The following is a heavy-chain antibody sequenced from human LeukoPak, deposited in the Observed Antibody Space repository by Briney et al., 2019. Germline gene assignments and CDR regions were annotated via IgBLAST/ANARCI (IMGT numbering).Heavy chain of an antibody. J-gene: IGHJ5*02. V-gene: IGHV1-8*01. CDR2: VHPDTGYA. D-gene: IGHD1-14*01. Sequence: ASVKVFCKTSGYPFTTYEINWARQAAGQGLEWMGWVHPDTGYADYAQKFQGRVTLTSDTSISTAYMELSSLRSDDTAVYFCARGPRNDPWGQGTLVTVSS. CDR3: ARGPRNDP. CDR1: GYPFTTYE.